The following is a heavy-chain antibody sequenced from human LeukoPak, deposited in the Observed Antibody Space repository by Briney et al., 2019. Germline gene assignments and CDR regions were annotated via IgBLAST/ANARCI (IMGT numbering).Heavy chain of an antibody. CDR1: GYTFTGYY. V-gene: IGHV1-2*06. CDR2: INPNSGGT. CDR3: ASLRAMAGTDY. J-gene: IGHJ4*02. D-gene: IGHD6-19*01. Sequence: ASVKVSCKASGYTFTGYYMHWLRQAPGQGLEWMGRINPNSGGTNYAQKFQGRVTMTRETSISTAYMELSRLRSDDTAVYYCASLRAMAGTDYWGQGTLVTVSS.